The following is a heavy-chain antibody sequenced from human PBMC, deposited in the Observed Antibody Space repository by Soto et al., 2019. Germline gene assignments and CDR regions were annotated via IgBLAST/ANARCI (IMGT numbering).Heavy chain of an antibody. CDR1: GFTFSSSG. CDR3: AQGLRDSSGYYLGGY. V-gene: IGHV3-30*18. D-gene: IGHD3-22*01. CDR2: ISYDGSIK. J-gene: IGHJ4*02. Sequence: HPGGSLRLSCAASGFTFSSSGMHWVRQAPGKGLEWVAVISYDGSIKYYADSVKGRFTISRDNSKNTLYLQMNSLRAEDTAVYYCAQGLRDSSGYYLGGYWGQGTLVTVSS.